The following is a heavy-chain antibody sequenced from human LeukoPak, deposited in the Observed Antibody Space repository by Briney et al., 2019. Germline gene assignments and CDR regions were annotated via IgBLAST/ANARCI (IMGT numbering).Heavy chain of an antibody. CDR1: GGSFIGYH. V-gene: IGHV4-34*01. D-gene: IGHD4-23*01. Sequence: SETLSLTCAVSGGSFIGYHWNWIRQSPGKGLEWIGEINHSGSTNYNPSFKSRVTIPVDTSKNQFSLKLRSVTAADTAVYYCARDPTTVVTVPYYFDDWGQGTLVTVSS. CDR2: INHSGST. CDR3: ARDPTTVVTVPYYFDD. J-gene: IGHJ4*02.